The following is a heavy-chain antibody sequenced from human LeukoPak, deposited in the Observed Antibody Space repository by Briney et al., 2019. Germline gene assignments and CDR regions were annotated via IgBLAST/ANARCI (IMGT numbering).Heavy chain of an antibody. CDR1: GYSISSGYY. D-gene: IGHD3-10*01. CDR2: IYHSGST. Sequence: PSETLSLTCTVSGYSISSGYYWGWIRPPPGKGLEWIGSIYHSGSTYYNPSLKSRVTISVDTSKNQFSLKLSSVTAADTAVYYCARYRKVLLWFGEMGWGQGTLVTVSS. CDR3: ARYRKVLLWFGEMG. V-gene: IGHV4-38-2*02. J-gene: IGHJ4*02.